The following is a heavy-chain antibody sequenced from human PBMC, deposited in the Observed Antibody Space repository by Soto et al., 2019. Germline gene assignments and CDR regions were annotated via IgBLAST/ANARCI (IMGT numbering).Heavy chain of an antibody. CDR1: GSSISSGGYY. CDR3: ARLGYGGNPYYFDY. D-gene: IGHD4-17*01. CDR2: IYYSGTT. J-gene: IGHJ4*02. Sequence: QVQLQESGPGLVKPSQTLSLTCTVSGSSISSGGYYWSWIRQHPGKGLEWIGYIYYSGTTYYNPSLKSRIITSGDTSRNGFSLKLSSVTAADTAVYYCARLGYGGNPYYFDYWGQGTPVTVSS. V-gene: IGHV4-31*03.